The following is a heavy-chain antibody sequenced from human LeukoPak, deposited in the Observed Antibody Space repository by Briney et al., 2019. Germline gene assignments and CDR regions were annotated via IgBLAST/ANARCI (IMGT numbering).Heavy chain of an antibody. D-gene: IGHD3-22*01. V-gene: IGHV3-23*01. J-gene: IGHJ5*02. Sequence: GGSLRLSCAASGFTFSSYAMSWVRQAPGKGLEWVSAISGSGGSTYYADSVKGRFTISRDNYKNTLYLQMNSLRAEDTAVYYCAKEFALSSGSVPYIWFDPWGQGTLVTVSS. CDR3: AKEFALSSGSVPYIWFDP. CDR2: ISGSGGST. CDR1: GFTFSSYA.